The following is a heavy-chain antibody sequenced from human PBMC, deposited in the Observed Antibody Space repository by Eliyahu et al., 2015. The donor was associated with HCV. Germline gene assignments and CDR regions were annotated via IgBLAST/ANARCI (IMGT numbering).Heavy chain of an antibody. Sequence: QVQLQQWGAGLLKPSETLSLTCAVYGGSFSGYYWSWIRQPPGKGLEWIGEINHSGSTNYNPSLKSRVTISVDTSKNQFSLKLSSVTAADTAVYYCARELEIFRWFDPWGQGTLVTVSS. CDR2: INHSGST. V-gene: IGHV4-34*01. CDR1: GGSFSGYY. D-gene: IGHD3-3*01. CDR3: ARELEIFRWFDP. J-gene: IGHJ5*02.